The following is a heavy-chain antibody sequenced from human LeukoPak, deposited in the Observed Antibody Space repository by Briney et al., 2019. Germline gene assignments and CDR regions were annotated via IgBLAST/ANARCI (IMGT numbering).Heavy chain of an antibody. CDR1: GFTLSSYA. Sequence: PGGSLRLSCAASGFTLSSYAMSWVRQAPGKGLEWVSAISGSGGSTFYADSVKGRFTIARDNSKNTLYLQMNSLRADDTAVYYCAKMGGQQWLMDNWFDPWGQGTLVTVSS. CDR3: AKMGGQQWLMDNWFDP. J-gene: IGHJ5*02. V-gene: IGHV3-23*01. CDR2: ISGSGGST. D-gene: IGHD6-19*01.